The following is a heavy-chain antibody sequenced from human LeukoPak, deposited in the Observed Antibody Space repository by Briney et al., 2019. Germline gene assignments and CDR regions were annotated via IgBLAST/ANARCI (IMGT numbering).Heavy chain of an antibody. V-gene: IGHV3-23*01. CDR1: GFTFSAYA. J-gene: IGHJ4*02. Sequence: GGSLRLSCAASGFTFSAYAMSWVRQAPGKGLEWVSAIGGSGGSTYYADSVKGRFTTSRDNSKNTLYLQMNTLRAEDTAVYYCAKGALGSRRHYFFDYWGQGTLVTVSS. D-gene: IGHD6-13*01. CDR3: AKGALGSRRHYFFDY. CDR2: IGGSGGST.